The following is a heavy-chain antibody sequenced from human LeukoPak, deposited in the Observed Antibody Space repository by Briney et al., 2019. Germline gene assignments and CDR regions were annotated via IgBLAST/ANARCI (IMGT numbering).Heavy chain of an antibody. D-gene: IGHD1-26*01. CDR3: AKRGNSGSYSYRDYYYYYMDV. J-gene: IGHJ6*03. CDR2: IIPIFGTA. V-gene: IGHV1-69*06. Sequence: ASVKVSCKASGGTFSSYAISWVRQAPGQGLEWMGGIIPIFGTANYAQKFQGRVTITADKSTSTAYMELSSLRSEDTAVYYCAKRGNSGSYSYRDYYYYYMDVWGKGTTVTVSS. CDR1: GGTFSSYA.